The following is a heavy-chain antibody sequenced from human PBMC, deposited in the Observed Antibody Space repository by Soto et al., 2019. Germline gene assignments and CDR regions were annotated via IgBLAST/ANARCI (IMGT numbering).Heavy chain of an antibody. J-gene: IGHJ6*02. CDR2: IIPVIGTT. CDR3: ARVRITMVRGLNFFNYYGMDV. V-gene: IGHV1-69*11. D-gene: IGHD3-10*01. Sequence: GASVKVSCKASGGTFTSYAITWVRQAPGQGLEWMGRIIPVIGTTNYAQKFQGRVTITADESTSTAYMELSSLRSEDTAVYYCARVRITMVRGLNFFNYYGMDVWGQGTTVTVSS. CDR1: GGTFTSYA.